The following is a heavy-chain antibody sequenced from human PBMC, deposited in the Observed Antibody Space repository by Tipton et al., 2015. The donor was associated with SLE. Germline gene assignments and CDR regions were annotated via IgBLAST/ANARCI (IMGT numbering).Heavy chain of an antibody. J-gene: IGHJ4*02. CDR3: AAQGYYGSGGGFLDY. Sequence: TLSLTCTVSGGSISSSSYYWGWIRQPPGKGLEWIRYIYYSGSNNYNPSLKSRVTISVDTSKNQFSLKLSSVTAADTAGYYWAAQGYYGSGGGFLDYWGQGTLVTVSS. CDR1: GGSISSSSYY. D-gene: IGHD3-10*01. V-gene: IGHV4-61*05. CDR2: IYYSGSN.